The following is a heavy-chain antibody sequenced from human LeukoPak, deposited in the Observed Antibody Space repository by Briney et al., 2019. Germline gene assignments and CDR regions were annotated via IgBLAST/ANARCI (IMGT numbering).Heavy chain of an antibody. CDR2: IYYSGST. Sequence: SERMSLTCTVSGGSISSYYWSWNRQPPGKGLEWIGYIYYSGSTNYNPCLKSRVTISVDTSKNQFSLKLSSVTAADTAVYYCARYASRSYFDYWGAESLGTVSS. D-gene: IGHD2-8*01. CDR1: GGSISSYY. J-gene: IGHJ4*03. CDR3: ARYASRSYFDY. V-gene: IGHV4-59*01.